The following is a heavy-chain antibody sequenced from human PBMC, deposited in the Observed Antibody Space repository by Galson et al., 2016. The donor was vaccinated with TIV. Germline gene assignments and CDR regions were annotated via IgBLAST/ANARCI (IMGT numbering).Heavy chain of an antibody. D-gene: IGHD2-21*01. J-gene: IGHJ4*02. CDR3: AHRRPLTYYFDF. Sequence: PALVKPPQTVTLTCTFSGFSLSSNGVGVGWIRQPPGKALEWLALIYWDDEKHYNPSLESRLSIIKDTSKNKVVLTLTNVDPADTATYYCAHRRPLTYYFDFWGQGALVTVST. CDR1: GFSLSSNGVG. V-gene: IGHV2-5*02. CDR2: IYWDDEK.